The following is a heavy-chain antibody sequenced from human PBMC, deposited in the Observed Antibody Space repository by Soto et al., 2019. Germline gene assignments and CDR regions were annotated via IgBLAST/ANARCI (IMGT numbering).Heavy chain of an antibody. CDR2: ISAYKGNT. Sequence: ASVKVSCKASAYTFTSYAISWVRQAPGQGLEWMGWISAYKGNTNYAQKHRGRVTMTTGTSTSTAYMELRSLRSDDTAVYYCARVMYSSGWYGRAWFDPWCQGTPVTVSS. CDR1: AYTFTSYA. D-gene: IGHD6-19*01. J-gene: IGHJ5*02. CDR3: ARVMYSSGWYGRAWFDP. V-gene: IGHV1-18*04.